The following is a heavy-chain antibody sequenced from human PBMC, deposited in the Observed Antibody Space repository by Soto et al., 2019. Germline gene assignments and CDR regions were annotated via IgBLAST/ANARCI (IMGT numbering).Heavy chain of an antibody. J-gene: IGHJ5*02. CDR2: IYHSGST. V-gene: IGHV4-30-2*01. D-gene: IGHD6-13*01. CDR1: GGSISSGDYS. CDR3: ARGIAAAGPYWYFDP. Sequence: SETLSLTCAVSGGSISSGDYSWSWIRQPPGRGLEWIGYIYHSGSTYYNPSLKSRVTISVDRSKNQFSLKLSSVSAADTAVYYCARGIAAAGPYWYFDPRGEGTLVTVSS.